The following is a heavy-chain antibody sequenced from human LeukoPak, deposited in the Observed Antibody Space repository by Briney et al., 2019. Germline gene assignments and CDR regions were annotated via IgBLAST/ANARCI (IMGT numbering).Heavy chain of an antibody. V-gene: IGHV3-74*01. CDR1: GFTFSNYW. J-gene: IGHJ4*02. CDR2: INSDGRST. CDR3: GVCSGGSCYFHF. Sequence: PGGSLRLSCVASGFTFSNYWMHWVRQAPGKGLVWVSRINSDGRSTRYADSVKGRFTISRDNAKNTLYLQMNSLRAEDTAVYYCGVCSGGSCYFHFWGQGTLVTVSS. D-gene: IGHD2-15*01.